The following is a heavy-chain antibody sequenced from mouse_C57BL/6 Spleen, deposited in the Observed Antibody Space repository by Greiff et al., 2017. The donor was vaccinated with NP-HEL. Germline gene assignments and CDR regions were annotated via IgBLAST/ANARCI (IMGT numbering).Heavy chain of an antibody. CDR3: AVDGVIGYDTLFAY. CDR1: GYTFTSYW. D-gene: IGHD2-2*01. J-gene: IGHJ3*01. Sequence: QVQLQQPGAELVKPGASVKVSCKASGYTFTSYWMPWVKQRPGQGLEWIGRIHPSDSDTNYTQKFKGKVTLTVDKSSSTDYMQLSSLTSDDATVYYCAVDGVIGYDTLFAYWGQGTLVTVSA. V-gene: IGHV1-74*01. CDR2: IHPSDSDT.